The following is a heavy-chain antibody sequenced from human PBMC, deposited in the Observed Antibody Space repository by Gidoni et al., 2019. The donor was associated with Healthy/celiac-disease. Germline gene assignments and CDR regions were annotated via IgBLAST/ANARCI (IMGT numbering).Heavy chain of an antibody. CDR1: GFTFSSYS. D-gene: IGHD3-22*01. CDR3: ARDPLTLDYYDSSGYPIVWFDP. Sequence: EVQLVESGGGLVKPGGSLRLSCAASGFTFSSYSMNWVRQAPGKGLEWVSSISSSRSYIYYADSVKGRFTISRDNAKNSLYLQMNSLRAEDTAVYYCARDPLTLDYYDSSGYPIVWFDPWGQGTLVTVSS. CDR2: ISSSRSYI. V-gene: IGHV3-21*01. J-gene: IGHJ5*02.